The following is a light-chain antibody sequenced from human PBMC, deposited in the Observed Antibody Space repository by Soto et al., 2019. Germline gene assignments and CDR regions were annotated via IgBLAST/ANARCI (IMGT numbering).Light chain of an antibody. CDR3: QQYGSSSGWT. CDR2: GAS. J-gene: IGKJ1*01. CDR1: QTVNSNF. V-gene: IGKV3-20*01. Sequence: ETVLEQSPGTLSLSPGERATLSCRASQTVNSNFLAWYQQKPGQAPRLLIYGASNRATGIPDRFSGSGSGTDFTLTIGRLEPEDFAVYYCQQYGSSSGWTFGQGTKVEVK.